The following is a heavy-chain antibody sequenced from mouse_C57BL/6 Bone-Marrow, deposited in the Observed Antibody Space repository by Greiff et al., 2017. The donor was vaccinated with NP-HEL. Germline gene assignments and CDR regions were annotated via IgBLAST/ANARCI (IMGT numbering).Heavy chain of an antibody. CDR2: IYPGDGDT. CDR3: ARDDLYFDY. CDR1: GYAFSSSW. J-gene: IGHJ2*01. Sequence: VKLMESGPELVKPGASVKISCKASGYAFSSSWMNWVKQRPGKGLEWIGRIYPGDGDTNYNGKFKGKATLTADKSSSTAYMQLSSLTSEDSAVYFCARDDLYFDYWGQGTTLTVSS. D-gene: IGHD2-12*01. V-gene: IGHV1-82*01.